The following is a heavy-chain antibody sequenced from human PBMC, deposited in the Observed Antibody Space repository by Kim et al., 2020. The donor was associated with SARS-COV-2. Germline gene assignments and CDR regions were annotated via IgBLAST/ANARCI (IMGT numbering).Heavy chain of an antibody. D-gene: IGHD2-2*01. CDR3: ARRLLPAAMINYYYGMDV. Sequence: KGRFTISRDNAKSSLYLQMNSLRAEDTAVYYCARRLLPAAMINYYYGMDVWGQGTTVTVSS. V-gene: IGHV3-11*06. J-gene: IGHJ6*02.